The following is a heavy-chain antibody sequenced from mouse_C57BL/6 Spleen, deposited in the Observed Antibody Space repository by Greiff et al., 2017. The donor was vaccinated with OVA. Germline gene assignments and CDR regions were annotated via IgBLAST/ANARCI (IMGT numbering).Heavy chain of an antibody. Sequence: QVQLQQSGAELVRPGTSVKVSCKASGSAFTNYLIEWVKQRPGQGLEWIGVINPVSGGTDYNEKFKGKATLTADKSSSTAYMQLSSLTSEDSAVYFCARDGEGHYYGSSYDCFDYWGQGTTLTVSS. J-gene: IGHJ2*01. CDR3: ARDGEGHYYGSSYDCFDY. CDR2: INPVSGGT. CDR1: GSAFTNYL. D-gene: IGHD1-1*01. V-gene: IGHV1-54*01.